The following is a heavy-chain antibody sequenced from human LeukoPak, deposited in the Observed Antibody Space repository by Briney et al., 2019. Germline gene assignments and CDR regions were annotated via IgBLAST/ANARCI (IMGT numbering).Heavy chain of an antibody. CDR1: GGSLTSPTYY. V-gene: IGHV4-61*01. D-gene: IGHD4-23*01. J-gene: IGHJ4*02. Sequence: SETLSLPCTVSGGSLTSPTYYQWSWIRQPPGRGLELIGILYCSGMSKFNPSLSSRVRMSLDTSQNQFALKLSSVTAEDSAMYDCARFKSGGWYYFDSWGQGILVSVSS. CDR2: LYCSGMS. CDR3: ARFKSGGWYYFDS.